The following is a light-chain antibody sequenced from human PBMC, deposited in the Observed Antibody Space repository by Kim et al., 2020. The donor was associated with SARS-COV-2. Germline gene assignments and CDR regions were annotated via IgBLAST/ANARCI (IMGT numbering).Light chain of an antibody. J-gene: IGLJ2*01. Sequence: ASVKLTGTLSIDYIKRAIAWHQQQPEKGPGYLMKVNSERSHNRGDGIPERFSGSSSGAERYLVISGLQSEDEADYSCQTWGPSIRGFGGGTQLTVL. CDR2: VNSERSH. CDR1: IDYIKRA. V-gene: IGLV4-69*01. CDR3: QTWGPSIRG.